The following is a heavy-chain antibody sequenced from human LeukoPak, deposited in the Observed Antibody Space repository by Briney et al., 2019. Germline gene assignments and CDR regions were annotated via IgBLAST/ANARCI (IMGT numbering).Heavy chain of an antibody. CDR1: GGSISSSSYY. CDR2: IYYSGST. Sequence: PSETLSLTCTVSGGSISSSSYYWGWIRQPPGKGLEWIGSIYYSGSTYYNPSLKSRVTISVDTSKNQFSLKLSSVTAADTAVYYCARHETDYYFDYWGQGTLVTVSS. CDR3: ARHETDYYFDY. D-gene: IGHD2-21*01. V-gene: IGHV4-39*01. J-gene: IGHJ4*02.